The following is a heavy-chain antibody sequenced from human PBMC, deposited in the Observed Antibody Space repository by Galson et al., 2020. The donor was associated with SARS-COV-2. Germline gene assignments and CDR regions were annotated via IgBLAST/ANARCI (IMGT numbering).Heavy chain of an antibody. V-gene: IGHV3-23*01. CDR3: AKGDSSGSGAFDI. Sequence: AGSLRLSCAASGFTFSSYAMSWVRQAPGKGLEWVSAISGSGGSTYYADSVKGRFTISRDNSKNMLYLQMNSLRAEDTAVYYCAKGDSSGSGAFDIWGQGTMVTVSS. CDR1: GFTFSSYA. J-gene: IGHJ3*02. D-gene: IGHD2-15*01. CDR2: ISGSGGST.